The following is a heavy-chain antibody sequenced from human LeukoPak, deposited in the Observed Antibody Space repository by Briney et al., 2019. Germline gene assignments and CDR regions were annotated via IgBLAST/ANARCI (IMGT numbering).Heavy chain of an antibody. Sequence: GGSLRLSCAASGFTFGNYYMSWIRQAPGKGLEWVSYISSGGSAIYYADSVKGRFTISRDNAKNSLYLQMNSLRAEDTAVYYCARDQGESSGLYYFDYWGQGTLDTVSS. J-gene: IGHJ4*02. CDR3: ARDQGESSGLYYFDY. D-gene: IGHD6-19*01. CDR1: GFTFGNYY. CDR2: ISSGGSAI. V-gene: IGHV3-11*04.